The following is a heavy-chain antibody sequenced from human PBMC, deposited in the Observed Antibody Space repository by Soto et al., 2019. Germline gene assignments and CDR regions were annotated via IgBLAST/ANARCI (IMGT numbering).Heavy chain of an antibody. V-gene: IGHV3-30*18. Sequence: GGSLRLSCAASGFTFSSYGMHWVRQAPGKGLEWVAVISYDGSNKYYADSVKGRFTISRDNSKNTLYLQMNSLRAEDTAVYYCAKDLYDTVGSLDYWGQGTLVTVSS. CDR2: ISYDGSNK. D-gene: IGHD3-22*01. CDR3: AKDLYDTVGSLDY. CDR1: GFTFSSYG. J-gene: IGHJ4*02.